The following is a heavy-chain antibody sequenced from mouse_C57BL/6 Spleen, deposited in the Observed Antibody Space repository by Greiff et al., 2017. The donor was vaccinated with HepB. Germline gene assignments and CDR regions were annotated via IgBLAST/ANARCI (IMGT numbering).Heavy chain of an antibody. J-gene: IGHJ4*01. D-gene: IGHD2-1*01. CDR2: IDPNSGGT. V-gene: IGHV1-72*01. CDR1: GYTFTSYW. Sequence: QVQLQQPGAELVKPGASVKLSCKASGYTFTSYWMHWVKQRPGRGLEWIGRIDPNSGGTKYNEKFKGKSTLTVDKPSSTAYMKLSILTSEDSAVDNCTRYYGSCEDCAMDYWGKGTSVTVSS. CDR3: TRYYGSCEDCAMDY.